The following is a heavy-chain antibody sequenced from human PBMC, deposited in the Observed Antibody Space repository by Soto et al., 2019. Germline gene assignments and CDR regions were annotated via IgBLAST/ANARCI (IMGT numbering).Heavy chain of an antibody. J-gene: IGHJ4*02. D-gene: IGHD6-19*01. CDR3: ASYSSGWYDVSY. CDR1: GGSVSSGNYY. V-gene: IGHV4-61*01. Sequence: QVQLQESGPGLVKPSETLSLTCTVSGGSVSSGNYYWSWIRQPPGKRLEWIGYIYYSGSTNYNPSLKRRVTIAVDTSKNQFSLKLSSVTAADTAVYYCASYSSGWYDVSYWGQGTLVTVSS. CDR2: IYYSGST.